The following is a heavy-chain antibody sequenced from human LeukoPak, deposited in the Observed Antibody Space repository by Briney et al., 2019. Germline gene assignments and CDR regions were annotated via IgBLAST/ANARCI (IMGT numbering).Heavy chain of an antibody. J-gene: IGHJ6*03. D-gene: IGHD3-10*01. V-gene: IGHV1-8*01. CDR1: GYTFTSYD. CDR2: MNPNSGNT. Sequence: GASVKVSCKASGYTFTSYDINWVRQATGQGLEWMGWMNPNSGNTGYAQKFQGRVTMTRNTSISTAYMELSSLRSEDTAVYYCARVLRGSLYYYYYMDVWGKGTTVTISS. CDR3: ARVLRGSLYYYYYMDV.